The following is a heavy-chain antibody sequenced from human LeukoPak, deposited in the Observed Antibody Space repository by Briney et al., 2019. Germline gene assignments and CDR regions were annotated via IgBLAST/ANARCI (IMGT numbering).Heavy chain of an antibody. J-gene: IGHJ4*02. CDR1: GFTFSSYR. CDR2: ITSSSSTI. D-gene: IGHD5-18*01. Sequence: GGSLRLSCAASGFTFSSYRMNWVRQAPGKGPEWISYITSSSSTINYADSVKGRFTVSRDNAKNSLYLQMNTLRAEDTAVYYCARKVYSYGVIDYWGQGTLVTVSS. CDR3: ARKVYSYGVIDY. V-gene: IGHV3-48*01.